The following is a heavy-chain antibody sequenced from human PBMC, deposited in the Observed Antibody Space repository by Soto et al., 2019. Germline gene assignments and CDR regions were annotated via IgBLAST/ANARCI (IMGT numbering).Heavy chain of an antibody. D-gene: IGHD6-13*01. V-gene: IGHV4-4*02. CDR1: GGSITSNNW. CDR3: ARDTASYDSTWYRWFDP. CDR2: IHHSGST. Sequence: SETLSLSCTVSGGSITSNNWWNRVRQPPGKGLEWIGEIHHSGSTNYNSSLKSRVTISVDKSKNQFSLKLTSVTAADTAVYYCARDTASYDSTWYRWFDPWGQGMLVTVPS. J-gene: IGHJ5*02.